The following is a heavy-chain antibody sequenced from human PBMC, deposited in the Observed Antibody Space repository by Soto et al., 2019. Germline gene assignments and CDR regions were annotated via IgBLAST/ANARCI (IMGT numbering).Heavy chain of an antibody. J-gene: IGHJ6*02. Sequence: ASVKVSCKASGYTFTSYGISWVRQAPGQGLEWMGWISAYNGNTNYAQKLQGRVTMTTDTSTSTAYMELRSLRSDDTAVYYCARHGVSNYGNYYYYYCMDVWGQGTTVTVSS. CDR3: ARHGVSNYGNYYYYYCMDV. V-gene: IGHV1-18*01. D-gene: IGHD4-4*01. CDR2: ISAYNGNT. CDR1: GYTFTSYG.